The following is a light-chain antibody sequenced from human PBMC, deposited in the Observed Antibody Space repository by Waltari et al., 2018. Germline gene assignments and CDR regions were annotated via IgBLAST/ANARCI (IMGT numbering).Light chain of an antibody. J-gene: IGLJ3*02. CDR1: SGSVSTADY. Sequence: QTVVTQEPSMSVSPGGTVTLTCGLNSGSVSTADYPSWYQQTPGQPPRTLIYITNIRSSGVPDLFSGSILGNKAALTLTGAQADDAAHYFCVLYMRRGIWVFGGGTKLTVL. CDR2: ITN. CDR3: VLYMRRGIWV. V-gene: IGLV8-61*01.